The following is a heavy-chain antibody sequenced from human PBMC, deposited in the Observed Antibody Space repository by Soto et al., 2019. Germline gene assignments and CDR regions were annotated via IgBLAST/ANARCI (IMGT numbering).Heavy chain of an antibody. CDR3: AKSLTEGYCTITCCYTRPLYGMDV. Sequence: QEQLVQSGAEVKKPGASVKVSCKASGYTFSGYYIHWLRQAPGQGLEWMGWINPNSGGRNYAQKFQGRVTGTRDTPTRTASMELIRLSADDTAVYYCAKSLTEGYCTITCCYTRPLYGMDVWGQGTKVTVSS. D-gene: IGHD2-2*02. CDR2: INPNSGGR. CDR1: GYTFSGYY. V-gene: IGHV1-2*02. J-gene: IGHJ6*02.